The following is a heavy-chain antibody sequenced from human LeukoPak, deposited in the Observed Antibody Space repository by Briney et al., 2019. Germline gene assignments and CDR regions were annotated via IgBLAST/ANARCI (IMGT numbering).Heavy chain of an antibody. CDR3: ATSDTAMVTTFDY. Sequence: GGSLRLSCAASGFTFSSYAMSWVRQAPGKGLEWVSAISGSGGSTYYADSVKGRFTISRDNSKNTLYLQMNSLRAEDTAVYYCATSDTAMVTTFDYWCQGTLVTVSS. CDR1: GFTFSSYA. V-gene: IGHV3-23*01. J-gene: IGHJ4*02. CDR2: ISGSGGST. D-gene: IGHD5-18*01.